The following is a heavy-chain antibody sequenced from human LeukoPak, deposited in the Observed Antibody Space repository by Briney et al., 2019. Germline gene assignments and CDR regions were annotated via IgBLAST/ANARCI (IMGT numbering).Heavy chain of an antibody. CDR3: ARESSVVVPAALRP. Sequence: GGSLRLSCAASGFTFSSHNMIWVRQAPGKGLEWVSSISSSSSYIYYADSVKGRFTISRHNAKNSLYLQMNSLRAEDTAVYYCARESSVVVPAALRPWGQGTLVTVSS. CDR2: ISSSSSYI. J-gene: IGHJ5*02. CDR1: GFTFSSHN. D-gene: IGHD2-2*01. V-gene: IGHV3-21*01.